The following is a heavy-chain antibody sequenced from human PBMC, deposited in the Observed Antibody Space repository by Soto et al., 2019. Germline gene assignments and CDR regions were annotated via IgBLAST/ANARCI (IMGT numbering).Heavy chain of an antibody. Sequence: PRLSCACSGFTFSDYWMSWARQAPGKGLEWVANIKYDGSEEYYVDSVRGRFTISRDNAMNSLHLQMNSLRADDTAVYYCARFASGKSASTWGQGPLVTVSS. CDR1: GFTFSDYW. CDR2: IKYDGSEE. J-gene: IGHJ5*02. D-gene: IGHD5-12*01. CDR3: ARFASGKSAST. V-gene: IGHV3-7*05.